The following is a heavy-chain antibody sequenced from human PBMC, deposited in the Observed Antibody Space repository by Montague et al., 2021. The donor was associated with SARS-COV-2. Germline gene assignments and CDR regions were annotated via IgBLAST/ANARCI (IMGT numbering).Heavy chain of an antibody. V-gene: IGHV2-70*11. CDR3: ARGPSDTYYYNGRDV. CDR2: IDWDGDK. CDR1: GFSLSTSGMC. J-gene: IGHJ6*04. Sequence: PALVKPTHTLTLTCTFSGFSLSTSGMCMTWIRQPPGKALEWLARIDWDGDKYYNTSLKSRLTISKDTSKNLVVLTMTNMDPVDTATYYCARGPSDTYYYNGRDVWGGGTTAPGSA.